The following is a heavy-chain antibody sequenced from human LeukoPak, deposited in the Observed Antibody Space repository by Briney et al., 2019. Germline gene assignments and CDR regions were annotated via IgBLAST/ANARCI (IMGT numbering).Heavy chain of an antibody. J-gene: IGHJ4*02. CDR2: ISGSGGST. D-gene: IGHD2-8*01. CDR3: AKDSLYASTWGKYYFDY. V-gene: IGHV3-23*01. Sequence: GGSLRLSCAASGFTFSSYAMSWVRQAPGKGLEWISGISGSGGSTYYADSVKGRFTISRDNSKNTVYLQMNSLRSVHSARCYAAKDSLYASTWGKYYFDYWGQGTLVTVSS. CDR1: GFTFSSYA.